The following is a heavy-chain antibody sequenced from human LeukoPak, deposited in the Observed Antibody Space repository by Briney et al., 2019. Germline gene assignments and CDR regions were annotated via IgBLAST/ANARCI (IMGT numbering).Heavy chain of an antibody. CDR3: ARGLYKNGWYYFDY. D-gene: IGHD6-19*01. CDR2: LSYDGSNK. V-gene: IGHV3-33*01. Sequence: PGRSLRLSCAASGFTFSGHGIHWVRQAPGKGLEWVAFLSYDGSNKFYADSVKGRFTISRDNSENTLYLQMNSLKAEDTAVYYCARGLYKNGWYYFDYWGQGTLVTVCS. J-gene: IGHJ4*02. CDR1: GFTFSGHG.